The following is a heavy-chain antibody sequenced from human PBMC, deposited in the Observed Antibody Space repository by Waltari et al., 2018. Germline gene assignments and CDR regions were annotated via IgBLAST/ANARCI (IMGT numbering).Heavy chain of an antibody. CDR2: INPNSGGT. J-gene: IGHJ4*02. D-gene: IGHD3-22*01. CDR1: GYTFTGYY. CDR3: ARRPNTYYYDSSGYSFDY. V-gene: IGHV1-2*02. Sequence: QVQLVQAGAAVKKPGASVKVSCKASGYTFTGYYMHWVRPAPGQGLEWMGWINPNSGGTNYAQKFQGRVTMTRDTSISTAYMELSRLRSDDTAVYYCARRPNTYYYDSSGYSFDYWGQGTLVTVSS.